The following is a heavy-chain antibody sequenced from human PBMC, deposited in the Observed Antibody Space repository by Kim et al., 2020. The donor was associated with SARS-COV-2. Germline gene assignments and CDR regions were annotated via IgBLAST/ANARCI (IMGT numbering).Heavy chain of an antibody. CDR2: IWYDESRK. Sequence: GESLRLSCIGSGFIFRDYGMYWVRQAPGKGLEWVAVIWYDESRKYYADSVGGRFTISRDNSKNTLYLEMNSLRGEDTAVYYCARDFDSSGYEAIEYWGQGTLVTVSS. CDR1: GFIFRDYG. V-gene: IGHV3-33*08. D-gene: IGHD3-22*01. CDR3: ARDFDSSGYEAIEY. J-gene: IGHJ4*02.